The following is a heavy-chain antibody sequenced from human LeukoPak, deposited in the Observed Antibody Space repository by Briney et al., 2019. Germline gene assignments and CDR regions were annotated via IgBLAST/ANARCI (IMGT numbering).Heavy chain of an antibody. CDR3: ARDSGIVGAHFDY. Sequence: GGSQRLSCTASGFTFSSYAMHWVRQAPGKGLEWVAVISYDGSNKYYADSVKGRFTISRDNSKNTLYLQMNSLRAEDTAVYYCARDSGIVGAHFDYWGQGTLVTVSS. CDR1: GFTFSSYA. CDR2: ISYDGSNK. V-gene: IGHV3-30-3*01. D-gene: IGHD1-26*01. J-gene: IGHJ4*02.